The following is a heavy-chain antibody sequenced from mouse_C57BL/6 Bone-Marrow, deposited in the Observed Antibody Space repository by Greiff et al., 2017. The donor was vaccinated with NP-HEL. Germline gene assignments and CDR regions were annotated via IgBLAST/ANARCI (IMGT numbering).Heavy chain of an antibody. CDR3: ARENYYGSFYAMDY. D-gene: IGHD1-1*01. CDR2: IDPSDSYT. Sequence: QVQLQQPGAELVMPGASVKLSCKASGYTFTSYWMHWVKQRPGQGLEWLGEIDPSDSYTNYNQKFKVKSTLTVDKSSSTAYMQLSSLTSEDSAVYYCARENYYGSFYAMDYWGQGTSVTVSA. V-gene: IGHV1-69*01. CDR1: GYTFTSYW. J-gene: IGHJ4*01.